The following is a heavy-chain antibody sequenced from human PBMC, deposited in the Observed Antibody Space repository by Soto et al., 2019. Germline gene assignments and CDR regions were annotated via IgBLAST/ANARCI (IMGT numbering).Heavy chain of an antibody. CDR2: IKKDGSQK. CDR3: ARSGSEVDY. J-gene: IGHJ4*02. CDR1: GFTFSHYW. V-gene: IGHV3-7*01. Sequence: EVQLVESGGDLVQPGGSLRLSCAASGFTFSHYWMTWARRAPGKGLEWVANIKKDGSQKNYVDSVKGRFTVSRDNAKNSLYLQMNSLRAEDTAMYYCARSGSEVDYWGQGTLVIVSS. D-gene: IGHD3-10*01.